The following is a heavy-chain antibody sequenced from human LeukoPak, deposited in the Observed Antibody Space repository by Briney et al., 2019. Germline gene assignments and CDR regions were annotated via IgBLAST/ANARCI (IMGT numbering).Heavy chain of an antibody. D-gene: IGHD3-10*01. J-gene: IGHJ4*02. Sequence: ASVKVSCKASGGTFSSYAISWVRQAPGQGLEWMGIINPSGGSTSYAQKFQGRVTMTRDMSTSTAYMELSSLRSEETAVYYCARGSGSYYGSVDYWGQGTLVTVSS. CDR2: INPSGGST. V-gene: IGHV1-46*01. CDR1: GGTFSSYA. CDR3: ARGSGSYYGSVDY.